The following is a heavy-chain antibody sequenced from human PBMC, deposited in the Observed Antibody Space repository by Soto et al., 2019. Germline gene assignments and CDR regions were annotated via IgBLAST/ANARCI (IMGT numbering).Heavy chain of an antibody. J-gene: IGHJ4*02. V-gene: IGHV5-51*01. CDR2: IYPGDPDT. CDR1: GYSFTSYW. CDR3: ARLVGSVRCSGGSCYLNYFDY. Sequence: PGESLKISCKGSGYSFTSYWIGWVRQMPGKGLEWMGIIYPGDPDTRYSPSLQGQVTISADKSISTAYLQWSSLKASDTAMYYCARLVGSVRCSGGSCYLNYFDYWGQGTLVTVSS. D-gene: IGHD2-15*01.